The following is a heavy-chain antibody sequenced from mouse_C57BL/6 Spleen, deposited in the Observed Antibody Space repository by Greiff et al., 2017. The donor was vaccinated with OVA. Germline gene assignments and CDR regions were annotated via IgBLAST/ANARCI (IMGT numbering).Heavy chain of an antibody. CDR1: GFTFSDYY. J-gene: IGHJ1*03. Sequence: EVQLVESEGGLVQPGSSMKLSCTASGFTFSDYYMAWVRQVPEKGLEWVANINYDGSSTYYLDSLKSRFIISRDNAKNILYLQMSSLKSEDTATYYCAREDDYDWYFDVWGTGTTVTVSS. V-gene: IGHV5-16*01. D-gene: IGHD2-4*01. CDR3: AREDDYDWYFDV. CDR2: INYDGSST.